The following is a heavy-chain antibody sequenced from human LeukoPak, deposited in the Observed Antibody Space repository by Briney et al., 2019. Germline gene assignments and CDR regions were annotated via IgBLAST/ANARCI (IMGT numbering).Heavy chain of an antibody. CDR2: IYHSGST. J-gene: IGHJ4*02. V-gene: IGHV4-4*02. CDR3: ARGLLWFGESNYYFDY. CDR1: GGSISSSNW. D-gene: IGHD3-10*01. Sequence: SETLSLTCAVSGGSISSSNWWSWVRQPPGKGLEWIGEIYHSGSTNYNPSLKSRVTISVDTSKNQFSLKLSSVTAADTAVYYCARGLLWFGESNYYFDYWGQGTLVTVSS.